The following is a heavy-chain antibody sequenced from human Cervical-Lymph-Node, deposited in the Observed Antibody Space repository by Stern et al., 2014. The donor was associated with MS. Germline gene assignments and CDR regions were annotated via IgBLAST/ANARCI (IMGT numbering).Heavy chain of an antibody. CDR3: ARDVSPFFI. CDR2: VYYSGRT. D-gene: IGHD3-3*01. J-gene: IGHJ4*02. V-gene: IGHV4-59*01. Sequence: VHLVESGPGLVKPSETLSLTCTVSGDSMRNYYWSWIRQPPGKGLEWIGNVYYSGRTNYNPSLKSRVTLAVDTSKNQFSLMLNSVTAADTAVYYCARDVSPFFIWGQGTLVTVSS. CDR1: GDSMRNYY.